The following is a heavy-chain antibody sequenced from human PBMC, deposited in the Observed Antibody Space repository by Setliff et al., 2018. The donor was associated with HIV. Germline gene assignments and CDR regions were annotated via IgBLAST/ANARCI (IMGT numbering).Heavy chain of an antibody. D-gene: IGHD2-15*01. J-gene: IGHJ5*02. V-gene: IGHV5-51*01. CDR1: GYSFTSYW. CDR2: IYPGDSDT. Sequence: PGESLKISCKGSGYSFTSYWIGWVRQMPGKGLEWMGIIYPGDSDTRYSPSFQGQVTISADKSISTAYLQWSSLKASDTAMYYCARGCNGGNCYHGSGWFDPWGQGTLVTVSS. CDR3: ARGCNGGNCYHGSGWFDP.